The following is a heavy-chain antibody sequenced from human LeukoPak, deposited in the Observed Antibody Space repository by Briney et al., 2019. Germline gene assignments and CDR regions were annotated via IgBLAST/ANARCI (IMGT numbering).Heavy chain of an antibody. CDR3: ARPYDSNGRLDY. J-gene: IGHJ4*02. CDR1: GYIFTNYW. V-gene: IGHV5-51*01. Sequence: GESLKISCKVSGYIFTNYWIGWVRQMPGKGLEWMGIIFPRDSDTRYSPSFQGQVTMSADKSKNTAYLQWSSLKASDTAMYYCARPYDSNGRLDYWGQGTLVTVSS. D-gene: IGHD3-22*01. CDR2: IFPRDSDT.